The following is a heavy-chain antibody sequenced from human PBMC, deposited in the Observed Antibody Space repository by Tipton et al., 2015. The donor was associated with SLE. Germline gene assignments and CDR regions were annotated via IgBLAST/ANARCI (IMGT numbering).Heavy chain of an antibody. CDR1: GGSISNYY. CDR3: ARERYCSGASCYAPDY. J-gene: IGHJ4*02. Sequence: TLSLTCTVSGGSISNYYWNWFRQPPGKGLEWIGYIFYSGSTNYNPSLKSRVTISVDTSKNQFSLKLKSVTAADSAVYYCARERYCSGASCYAPDYWGQGTLVTVSS. V-gene: IGHV4-59*01. D-gene: IGHD2-2*01. CDR2: IFYSGST.